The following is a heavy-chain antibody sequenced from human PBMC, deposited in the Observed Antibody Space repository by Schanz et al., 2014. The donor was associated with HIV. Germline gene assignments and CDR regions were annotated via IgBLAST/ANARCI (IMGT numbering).Heavy chain of an antibody. CDR3: AKAYSTSRPYSMDI. CDR2: ISYDGSNK. D-gene: IGHD6-6*01. CDR1: GFTFRSYG. J-gene: IGHJ6*02. V-gene: IGHV3-30*18. Sequence: QVQLVESGGGVVQPGRSPRLSCAASGFTFRSYGMHWVRQAPGKGLEWVAVISYDGSNKYYADSVKGRFTISRDNAKNSLYMQMNSLRGDDTALYYCAKAYSTSRPYSMDIWGQGTTVTVSS.